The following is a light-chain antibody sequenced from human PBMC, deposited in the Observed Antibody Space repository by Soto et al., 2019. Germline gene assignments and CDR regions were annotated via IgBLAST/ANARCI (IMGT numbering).Light chain of an antibody. V-gene: IGKV3-20*01. J-gene: IGKJ4*01. CDR1: QSISSY. Sequence: EIVLTQSPGTLSLSPGERATLSCRASQSISSYVAWYQQKPGQAPRVLIYDSSSRATGVPDRFSGSGSGTDFTLTISRLEPEDLAVYYCQQYVDSPETFGGGTKVEIK. CDR2: DSS. CDR3: QQYVDSPET.